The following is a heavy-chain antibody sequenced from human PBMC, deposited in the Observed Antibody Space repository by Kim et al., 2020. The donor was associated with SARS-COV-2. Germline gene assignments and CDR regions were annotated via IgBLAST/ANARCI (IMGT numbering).Heavy chain of an antibody. D-gene: IGHD3-10*01. CDR2: SSSSSSYT. V-gene: IGHV3-11*06. CDR3: ARGKGYGSASYYKYYYYGMDV. CDR1: GFTLSDYY. Sequence: GGSLRLSCAASGFTLSDYYMNWIRQAPGKGLEWISYSSSSSSYTNYADSVKGRFIISRDNAKNSLYLQMNSLRVEDMAVYYCARGKGYGSASYYKYYYYGMDVWGQGTTLTVSS. J-gene: IGHJ6*02.